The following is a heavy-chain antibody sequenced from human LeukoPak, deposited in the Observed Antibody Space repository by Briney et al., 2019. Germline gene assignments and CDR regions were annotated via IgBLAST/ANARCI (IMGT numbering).Heavy chain of an antibody. CDR1: GFTFSSYS. CDR3: ARDQDRTFDY. Sequence: GGSLRLSCAASGFTFSSYSMNWVRQAPGKGLEWVSYISSSSSYIYYADSVKGRFTISRDNAKNSLYLQMNSLRAEDTAVYYCARDQDRTFDYWGQGTLVTVSS. J-gene: IGHJ4*02. V-gene: IGHV3-21*05. CDR2: ISSSSSYI.